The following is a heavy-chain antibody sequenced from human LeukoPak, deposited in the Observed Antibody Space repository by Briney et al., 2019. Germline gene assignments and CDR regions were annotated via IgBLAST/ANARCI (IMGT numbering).Heavy chain of an antibody. CDR1: GFTLSSYA. Sequence: GGSLRLSCAASGFTLSSYAMTWARQAPGKGLEWVASIREDGSEKTSVDSVKGRFTISRDNAKNSLYLQMDSLRAEDTAVYYCARGPTNGQAFDYWGQGTLVSVSS. D-gene: IGHD2-8*01. CDR2: IREDGSEK. J-gene: IGHJ4*02. CDR3: ARGPTNGQAFDY. V-gene: IGHV3-7*01.